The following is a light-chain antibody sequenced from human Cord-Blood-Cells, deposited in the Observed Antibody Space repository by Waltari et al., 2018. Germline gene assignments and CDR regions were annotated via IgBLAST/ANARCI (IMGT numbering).Light chain of an antibody. CDR1: QGISSY. J-gene: IGKJ2*01. CDR3: RQLNSYPPP. Sequence: IQLTQSPSSLSASVGARVTIPCRASQGISSYLAWYQQKPGKAPKLLIYAASTLQRGVPSRFSGSGSGTDYTLSISSLQPEDFATYYCRQLNSYPPPFGQGTKLEIK. V-gene: IGKV1-9*01. CDR2: AAS.